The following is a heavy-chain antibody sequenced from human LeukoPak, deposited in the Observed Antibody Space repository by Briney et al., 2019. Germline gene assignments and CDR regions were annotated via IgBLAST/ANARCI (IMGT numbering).Heavy chain of an antibody. Sequence: TGGSLRLSCVASGFGFSFYSMNWVRQAPGKGLEWLSYISSDSSSIYDADSVKGRFAISRDNGKNSLYLQMNHLRDDDTAVYYCARDTSGRYNDAFDLWGQGTRVIVSS. CDR3: ARDTSGRYNDAFDL. CDR2: ISSDSSSI. CDR1: GFGFSFYS. V-gene: IGHV3-48*02. J-gene: IGHJ3*01. D-gene: IGHD6-19*01.